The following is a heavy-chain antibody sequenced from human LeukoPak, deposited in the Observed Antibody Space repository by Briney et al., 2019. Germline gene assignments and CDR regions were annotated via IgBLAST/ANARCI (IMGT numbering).Heavy chain of an antibody. J-gene: IGHJ4*02. V-gene: IGHV3-74*01. Sequence: GGSLRLSCAASGFTFSSYWMHWVRQAPGKGLVWVSRINSDGSSTSYADSVKGRFTISRDNAKNTLYLQMNSLRAEDTALYYCARDRTYSSGWYLIDYWGQGTLVTVSS. CDR1: GFTFSSYW. CDR3: ARDRTYSSGWYLIDY. D-gene: IGHD6-19*01. CDR2: INSDGSST.